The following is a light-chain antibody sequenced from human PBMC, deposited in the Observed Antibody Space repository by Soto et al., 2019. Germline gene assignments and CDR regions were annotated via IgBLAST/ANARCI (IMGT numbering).Light chain of an antibody. CDR1: QDINNY. J-gene: IGKJ1*01. Sequence: DIQMTQSPSSLSASVGDRVTITCRASQDINNYLAWFQQKPGKAPKSLIYAASTLQPGVPSKFSGSASGTDFTLTINSLQPEDFATYYCQQYHSYPTSFGQGTKVEIK. V-gene: IGKV1-16*02. CDR2: AAS. CDR3: QQYHSYPTS.